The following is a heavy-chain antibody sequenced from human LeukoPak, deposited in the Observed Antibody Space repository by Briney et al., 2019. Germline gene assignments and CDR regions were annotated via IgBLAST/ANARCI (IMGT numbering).Heavy chain of an antibody. J-gene: IGHJ4*02. CDR2: IYHSGST. CDR3: ARDRVIAAAGFDY. CDR1: GGSISSSNW. V-gene: IGHV4-4*02. Sequence: PSETLSLTCAVSGGSISSSNWWSWVRQPPGKGLEWIGEIYHSGSTNYNPSLKSRVTISVDKSKNQFSLKLSSVTAADTAVYYCARDRVIAAAGFDYWGQGTLVTVSS. D-gene: IGHD6-13*01.